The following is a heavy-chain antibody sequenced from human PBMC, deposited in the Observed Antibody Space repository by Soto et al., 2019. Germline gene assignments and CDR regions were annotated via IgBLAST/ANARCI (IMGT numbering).Heavy chain of an antibody. V-gene: IGHV4-31*03. J-gene: IGHJ4*01. Sequence: QVYLQESGPGLVKPSQTLSLTCTVSGNSIRSPGYYWTWIRQHPGMGLEWIGHIQNRGSTRSHPGLKSRVGTSIDTSKDYFSLTIPSVTTADTAVFYCVRAVEHRDCYRSAWVFGYWGPGTLVSLSS. CDR3: VRAVEHRDCYRSAWVFGY. CDR2: IQNRGST. CDR1: GNSIRSPGYY. D-gene: IGHD2-21*01.